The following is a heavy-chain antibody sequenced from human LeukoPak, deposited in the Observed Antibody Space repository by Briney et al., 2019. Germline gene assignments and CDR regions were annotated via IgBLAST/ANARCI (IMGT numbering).Heavy chain of an antibody. CDR2: MNPNSGNT. Sequence: ASVKVSCKASGYTFTSYDINWVRQATGQGLEWMGWMNPNSGNTGYAQKFQGRVTMTRNTSISTAYMELSSLRSEDTAVYYCAKKLGSSPGDFFDYWGQGTLVTVSS. CDR1: GYTFTSYD. J-gene: IGHJ4*02. V-gene: IGHV1-8*01. CDR3: AKKLGSSPGDFFDY. D-gene: IGHD6-6*01.